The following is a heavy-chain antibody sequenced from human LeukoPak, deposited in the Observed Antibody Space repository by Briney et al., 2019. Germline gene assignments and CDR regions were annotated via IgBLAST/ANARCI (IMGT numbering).Heavy chain of an antibody. CDR3: ARVGYQLLYNDALDI. J-gene: IGHJ3*02. CDR2: IYTSGST. Sequence: SETLSLTCTVSGGSISSYYWSWIRQPAGKGLEWIGRIYTSGSTNYNPSLKSRVTMSVDTSKNQFSLKLSSVTAADTAVYYCARVGYQLLYNDALDIWGQGTMVTVSS. V-gene: IGHV4-4*07. CDR1: GGSISSYY. D-gene: IGHD2-2*02.